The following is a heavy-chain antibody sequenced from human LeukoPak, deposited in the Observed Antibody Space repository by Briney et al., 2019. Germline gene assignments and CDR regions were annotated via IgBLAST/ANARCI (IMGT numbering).Heavy chain of an antibody. J-gene: IGHJ4*02. Sequence: PGGSLRLSCAASGFTFSSYAMSWIRQAPGKGLEWVSAISGSGGSKYYADSVKGRFTISRDNSKNTLYLQMNSLSAEDTAVYYCAREVVGIAAPPNYWGQGTLVTVSS. CDR1: GFTFSSYA. CDR2: ISGSGGSK. V-gene: IGHV3-23*01. CDR3: AREVVGIAAPPNY. D-gene: IGHD6-13*01.